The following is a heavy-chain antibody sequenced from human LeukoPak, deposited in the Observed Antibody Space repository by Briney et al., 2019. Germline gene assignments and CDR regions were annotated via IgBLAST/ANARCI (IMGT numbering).Heavy chain of an antibody. CDR2: IYYSGST. CDR1: GDSISSYY. CDR3: ARGYSSSWYDYYGMDV. V-gene: IGHV4-59*01. Sequence: SETLSLTCTVSGDSISSYYRSWIRQPPGKGLEWVGYIYYSGSTNYNPSLKSRVTISVATSKNQFSLKLSSVTAADTAVYYCARGYSSSWYDYYGMDVWGQGTTVTVSS. J-gene: IGHJ6*02. D-gene: IGHD6-13*01.